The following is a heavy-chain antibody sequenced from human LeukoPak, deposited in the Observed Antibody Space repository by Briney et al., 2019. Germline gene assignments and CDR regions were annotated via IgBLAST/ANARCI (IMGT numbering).Heavy chain of an antibody. J-gene: IGHJ6*03. D-gene: IGHD3-3*01. CDR2: IIPIFGTA. CDR3: ASNTIFGVVHYYYYMDV. Sequence: GASVKVSCKASGGTFSSYAISWVRQATGQGLEWMGGIIPIFGTANYAQKFQGRVTITTDESTSTAYMELSSLRSEDTAVYYCASNTIFGVVHYYYYMDVWGKGTTVTVSS. CDR1: GGTFSSYA. V-gene: IGHV1-69*05.